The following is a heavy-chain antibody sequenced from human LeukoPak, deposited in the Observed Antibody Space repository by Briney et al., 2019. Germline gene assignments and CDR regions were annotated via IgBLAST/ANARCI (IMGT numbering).Heavy chain of an antibody. V-gene: IGHV3-21*01. CDR2: ISSSSSYI. Sequence: GGSLRLSCAASGFTFSSYSMNWVRQAPGKGLEWVSSISSSSSYIYYADSVKGRFTISRDNAKNSLYLQMDSLRAEDTAVYYCAIGRYCSSTSCYAPNWFDPWGQGTLVTVSS. D-gene: IGHD2-2*01. CDR3: AIGRYCSSTSCYAPNWFDP. CDR1: GFTFSSYS. J-gene: IGHJ5*02.